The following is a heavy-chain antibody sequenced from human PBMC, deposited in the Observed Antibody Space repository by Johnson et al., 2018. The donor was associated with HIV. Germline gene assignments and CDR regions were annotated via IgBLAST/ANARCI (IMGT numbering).Heavy chain of an antibody. V-gene: IGHV3-33*06. CDR1: GFTFSSYA. D-gene: IGHD6-13*01. Sequence: QEKLVESGGGVVQPGRSLRLSCAASGFTFSSYAMHWVRQAPGKGLEWVAATWYDGSKKYYSDSVKGRFTISRDNSRNTLYLQMNSLGADDTGVYYCAKVAVATAAGGVALDIRGPGTMVTV. J-gene: IGHJ3*02. CDR3: AKVAVATAAGGVALDI. CDR2: TWYDGSKK.